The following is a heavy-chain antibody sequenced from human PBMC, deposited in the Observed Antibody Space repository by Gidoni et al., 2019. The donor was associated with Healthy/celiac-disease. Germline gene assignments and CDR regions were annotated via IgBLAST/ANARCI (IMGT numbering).Heavy chain of an antibody. CDR3: AREGQQLTYLDY. J-gene: IGHJ4*02. CDR2: INPSGGST. D-gene: IGHD6-13*01. V-gene: IGHV1-46*01. Sequence: QVQLVQSGAEVKKPGASVKVSCQASGYTFTSYYMHWVRQAPGQGLEWMGIINPSGGSTSYAQKFQGRVTMTRDTSTSTVYMELSSLRSEDTAVYYCAREGQQLTYLDYWGQGTLVTVSS. CDR1: GYTFTSYY.